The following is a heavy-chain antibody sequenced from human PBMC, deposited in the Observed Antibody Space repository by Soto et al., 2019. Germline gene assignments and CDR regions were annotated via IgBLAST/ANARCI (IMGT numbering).Heavy chain of an antibody. D-gene: IGHD5-18*01. Sequence: LGESLKISCKGSGYSFTSYWISWVRQMPGKGLEWMGRIDPSDSYTNYSPSFQGHVTISADKSISTAYLQWSSLKASDTAMYYCARQGEGYSYGYGVYWFDPWGQGTLVTVSS. CDR2: IDPSDSYT. CDR3: ARQGEGYSYGYGVYWFDP. V-gene: IGHV5-10-1*01. CDR1: GYSFTSYW. J-gene: IGHJ5*02.